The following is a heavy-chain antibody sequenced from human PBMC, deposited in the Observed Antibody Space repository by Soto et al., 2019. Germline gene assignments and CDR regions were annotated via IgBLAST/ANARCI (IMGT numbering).Heavy chain of an antibody. Sequence: QVQLQESGPGLVKPSQTLSLTCTVSGGSISSGGYYWSWIRQHPGKGLEWIGYIYYSGSTYYNPSLKSRVTISVDTSKNQFSLKLSSVTAADTAVYYCARVTWYSGYDSSAFDIWGQGTMVTVSS. CDR2: IYYSGST. V-gene: IGHV4-31*03. CDR1: GGSISSGGYY. J-gene: IGHJ3*02. CDR3: ARVTWYSGYDSSAFDI. D-gene: IGHD5-12*01.